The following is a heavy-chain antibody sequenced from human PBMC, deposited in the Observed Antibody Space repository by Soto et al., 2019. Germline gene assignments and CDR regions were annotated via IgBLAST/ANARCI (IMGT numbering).Heavy chain of an antibody. CDR2: INPNTGST. J-gene: IGHJ4*02. V-gene: IGHV1-2*02. CDR3: ARDRYFDY. Sequence: ASVKVSCKASGYTFTGYYMNWVRQAPGQGLEWMGWINPNTGSTKYAQKFQGRVTMTRDTSISTAYMELSSLTSDDTAVYYCARDRYFDYWGLGTLVTVSS. CDR1: GYTFTGYY.